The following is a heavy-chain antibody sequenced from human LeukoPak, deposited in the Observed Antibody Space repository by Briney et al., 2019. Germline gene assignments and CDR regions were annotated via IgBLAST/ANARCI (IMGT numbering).Heavy chain of an antibody. CDR2: IYPGDSHT. J-gene: IGHJ3*02. V-gene: IGHV5-51*01. CDR1: GYSFTTYW. Sequence: GESLKISCKGSGYSFTTYWIGWVRQMPGKGLEWMGIIYPGDSHTRYSPSFQGQVTISADKSISTAYLQWSSLKASDTAMYYCARRSHTEESAFDIWGQGTMVTVSS. D-gene: IGHD2-2*02. CDR3: ARRSHTEESAFDI.